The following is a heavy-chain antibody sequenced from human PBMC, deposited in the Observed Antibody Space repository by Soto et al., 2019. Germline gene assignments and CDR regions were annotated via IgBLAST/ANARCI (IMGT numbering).Heavy chain of an antibody. D-gene: IGHD2-21*02. V-gene: IGHV3-30*18. CDR2: ISYDGSNK. CDR3: AKDKVPVVVTDPFDY. CDR1: GVTFSSYG. J-gene: IGHJ4*02. Sequence: EGSLRLSCAASGVTFSSYGMHWVRQAPGKGLEWVAVISYDGSNKYYADSVKGRFTVSRDKSKNTLYLQVNSLRAEDTAVYYFAKDKVPVVVTDPFDYWGQGTLVSGSA.